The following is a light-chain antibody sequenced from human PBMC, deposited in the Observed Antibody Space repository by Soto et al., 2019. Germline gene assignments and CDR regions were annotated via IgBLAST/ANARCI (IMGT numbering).Light chain of an antibody. CDR1: SSDVGGYNY. V-gene: IGLV2-11*01. CDR3: CSYAGSSTYV. Sequence: QSALTQPRSVSGSPGQSVTISCTGTSSDVGGYNYVSWYQQHPGKAPKLMIYYVTKRPSGVPDRFSGSKSGNTASLTISGLQAEDEADYYCCSYAGSSTYVFGTGTKLAVL. CDR2: YVT. J-gene: IGLJ1*01.